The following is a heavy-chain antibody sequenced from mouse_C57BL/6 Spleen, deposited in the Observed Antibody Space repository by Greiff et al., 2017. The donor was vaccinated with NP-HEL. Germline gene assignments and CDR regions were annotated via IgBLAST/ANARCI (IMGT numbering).Heavy chain of an antibody. CDR2: INPSTGGT. V-gene: IGHV1-42*01. Sequence: VQLQQSGPELVKPGASVKISCKASGYSFTGYYMNWVKQSPEKSLEWIGEINPSTGGTTYNQKFKAKATLPVDKSSSTAYLQLKSLTSEDSAVYYCARGGRYNGSSWYFDVWGTGTTVTVSS. CDR1: GYSFTGYY. D-gene: IGHD1-1*01. J-gene: IGHJ1*03. CDR3: ARGGRYNGSSWYFDV.